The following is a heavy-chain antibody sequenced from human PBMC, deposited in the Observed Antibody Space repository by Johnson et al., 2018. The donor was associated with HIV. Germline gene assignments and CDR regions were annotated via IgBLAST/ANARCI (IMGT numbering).Heavy chain of an antibody. CDR1: GFTVSSNY. D-gene: IGHD4-11*01. CDR3: AKETGDSRSAFDI. V-gene: IGHV3-66*01. CDR2: IYSGGST. J-gene: IGHJ3*02. Sequence: EVQLVESGGGLVQPGGSLRLSCAASGFTVSSNYMSWVRQAPGKGLEWVSVIYSGGSTYYADSVKGRFTISRDNSRNTLYLQMNSLRPEDTAVYYCAKETGDSRSAFDIWGQGTMVTVSS.